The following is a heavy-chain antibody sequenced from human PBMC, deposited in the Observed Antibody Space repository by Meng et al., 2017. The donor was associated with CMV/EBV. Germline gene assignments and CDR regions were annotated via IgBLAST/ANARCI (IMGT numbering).Heavy chain of an antibody. J-gene: IGHJ4*02. Sequence: ESLKISCAASGFTFSSYSMNWVRQAPGKGLEWIGYIYYSGSTNYNPSLKSRVTISVDTSKNQFSLKLSSVTAADTAVYYCARHGEGGVVFDYWGQGTLVTVSS. V-gene: IGHV4-59*01. CDR2: IYYSGST. CDR1: GFTFSSYS. D-gene: IGHD3-10*01. CDR3: ARHGEGGVVFDY.